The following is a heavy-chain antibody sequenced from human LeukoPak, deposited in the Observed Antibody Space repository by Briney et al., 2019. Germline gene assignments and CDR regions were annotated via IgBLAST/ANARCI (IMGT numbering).Heavy chain of an antibody. CDR1: GFTFSSYA. Sequence: SGGSLRLSCAASGFTFSSYAMHWVRQAPGKGLEWVAVISYDGSNKYYADSVKGRFTISRDNSKNTLYLQMNSLRAEDTAVYYCASGGWLLCYYYYYGMDVWGQGTTVTVSS. D-gene: IGHD3-3*01. V-gene: IGHV3-30-3*01. CDR2: ISYDGSNK. J-gene: IGHJ6*02. CDR3: ASGGWLLCYYYYYGMDV.